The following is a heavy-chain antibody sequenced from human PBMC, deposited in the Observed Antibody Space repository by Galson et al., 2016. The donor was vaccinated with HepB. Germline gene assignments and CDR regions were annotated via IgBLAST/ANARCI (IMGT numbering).Heavy chain of an antibody. Sequence: SVKVSCKASGGTFNSYVINWVRQALGHGLEWMGGITPIFGSATYAQKFQGRVTITAVKSAHTVYMELRSLRSEDTAVYYCARGATVGARVWFDPWGQGTLVTVSS. D-gene: IGHD1-26*01. J-gene: IGHJ5*02. CDR1: GGTFNSYV. CDR3: ARGATVGARVWFDP. V-gene: IGHV1-69*06. CDR2: ITPIFGSA.